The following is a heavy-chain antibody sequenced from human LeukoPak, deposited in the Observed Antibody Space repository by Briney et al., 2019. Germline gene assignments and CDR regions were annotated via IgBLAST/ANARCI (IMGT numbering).Heavy chain of an antibody. CDR2: IHYDGRT. D-gene: IGHD6-25*01. Sequence: SETLSLTCTVSGGPISGSRTWGWVRQPPGKGLEWIGNIHYDGRTASNLSLKSRVTISLDTSTNQFSLKVNSVTATDTALYYCARVVTAAGLDLWGQGILVSISS. J-gene: IGHJ5*02. CDR1: GGPISGSRT. V-gene: IGHV4-39*07. CDR3: ARVVTAAGLDL.